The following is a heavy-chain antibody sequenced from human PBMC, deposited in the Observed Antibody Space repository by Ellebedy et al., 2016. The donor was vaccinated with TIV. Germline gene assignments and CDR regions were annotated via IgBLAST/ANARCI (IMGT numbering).Heavy chain of an antibody. Sequence: PGGSLRLSCKGSAYSFTSYWIAWVRQMPGKGLEWMGIIYPADSDTIYTPSFQGQVTIPADKSSSTAYLQWSSLKASDTAMYYCATYSLSIAGAGTTWDPYDIWGQGTMVSVSS. V-gene: IGHV5-51*01. D-gene: IGHD6-13*01. CDR3: ATYSLSIAGAGTTWDPYDI. CDR2: IYPADSDT. J-gene: IGHJ3*02. CDR1: AYSFTSYW.